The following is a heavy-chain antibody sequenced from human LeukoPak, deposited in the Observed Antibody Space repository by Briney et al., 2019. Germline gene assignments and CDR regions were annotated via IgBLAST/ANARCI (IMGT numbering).Heavy chain of an antibody. D-gene: IGHD3-22*01. CDR3: ARDLPYYYDSSGYYLGY. Sequence: PGRSLRLSCAASGFTFSSYAMHWVRQAPGKGLEWVAVISYDGSNKYYADSVKGRFTISRDNSKNTLYLQMNSLRAEDTAVYYCARDLPYYYDSSGYYLGYWGQGTLVTVSS. J-gene: IGHJ4*02. CDR2: ISYDGSNK. V-gene: IGHV3-30-3*01. CDR1: GFTFSSYA.